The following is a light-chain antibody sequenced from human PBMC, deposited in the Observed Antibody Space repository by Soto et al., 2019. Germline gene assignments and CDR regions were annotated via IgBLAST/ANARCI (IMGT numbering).Light chain of an antibody. V-gene: IGLV2-14*03. CDR3: SSYTSSSTDVI. J-gene: IGLJ2*01. CDR2: DVS. Sequence: QSALTQPASVSGSPGQSITISCTGTSSDVGGYNYVSWYLHRPGKAPKLMTYDVSDRPPGVSNRFSGSKSGNTASLTISGLQAEDEADYYCSSYTSSSTDVIFGGGTKLTVL. CDR1: SSDVGGYNY.